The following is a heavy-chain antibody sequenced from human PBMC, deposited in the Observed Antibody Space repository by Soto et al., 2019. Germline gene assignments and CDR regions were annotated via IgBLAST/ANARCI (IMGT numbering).Heavy chain of an antibody. CDR1: GGSFSNYY. CDR3: ARRGGGYYPFYFDY. D-gene: IGHD3-22*01. J-gene: IGHJ4*02. Sequence: QVQLQQWGAGLLKPSETLSLACAVYGGSFSNYYWSWIRQPPGEGLEWIGEIDHYGSTNYNPSLKGRVTISIDTSMNQFSLKLASVTAADTAVYYCARRGGGYYPFYFDYWGQGGLVTVSS. CDR2: IDHYGST. V-gene: IGHV4-34*01.